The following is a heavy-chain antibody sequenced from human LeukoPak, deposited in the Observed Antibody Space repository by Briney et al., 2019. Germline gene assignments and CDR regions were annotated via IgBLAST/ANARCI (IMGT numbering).Heavy chain of an antibody. CDR2: IYPGDSDT. Sequence: KGGESLKISCKGSGYSFTNYWIGWVRQMPGKGLEWMGIIYPGDSDTRYSPSFQGQVTISADKSISTAYLQWSSLKASDTAMYYCARQGGLYYYDSSGSKYYFDYWGQGTLVTVSS. J-gene: IGHJ4*02. D-gene: IGHD3-22*01. CDR1: GYSFTNYW. CDR3: ARQGGLYYYDSSGSKYYFDY. V-gene: IGHV5-51*01.